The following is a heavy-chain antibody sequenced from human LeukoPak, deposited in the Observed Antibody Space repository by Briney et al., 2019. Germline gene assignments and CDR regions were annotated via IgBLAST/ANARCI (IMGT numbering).Heavy chain of an antibody. D-gene: IGHD2-2*01. V-gene: IGHV4-34*01. CDR2: INHSGST. CDR1: GGSFSGYY. Sequence: PSETLSLTCAVYGGSFSGYYWSWIRQPPGKGLEWIGEINHSGSTNYNPSLKSRVTISADTSKNQFSLKLSFVTAADTAVYYCARRRIVVVPFDPWGQGTLVTVSS. J-gene: IGHJ5*02. CDR3: ARRRIVVVPFDP.